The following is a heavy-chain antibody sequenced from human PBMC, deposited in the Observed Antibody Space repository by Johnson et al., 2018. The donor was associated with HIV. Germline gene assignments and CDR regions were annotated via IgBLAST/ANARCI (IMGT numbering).Heavy chain of an antibody. CDR2: IYSGGST. CDR3: ARKKATVFSTTSTNYAFDI. J-gene: IGHJ3*02. V-gene: IGHV3-66*01. CDR1: GFTFDDYG. D-gene: IGHD1-1*01. Sequence: VQLVESGGGVVRPGGSLRLSCAASGFTFDDYGMSWVRQAPGKGLEWVSVIYSGGSTYYADSVKGRFTISRDNSKNTLYLQMNSLRAEDTAVYYCARKKATVFSTTSTNYAFDIWGQGTVVTVSS.